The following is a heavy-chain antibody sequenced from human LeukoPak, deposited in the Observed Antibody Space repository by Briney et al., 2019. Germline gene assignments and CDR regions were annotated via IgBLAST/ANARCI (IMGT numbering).Heavy chain of an antibody. CDR1: GFTFSIFG. Sequence: GGSLRLSCAASGFTFSIFGMHWVRQAPGKGLEWVAAIWFDGINKYYLDSVKGRFTISRDNSKNTLYLQMNSLRAEDTAVYYCAKDRQAVAGTYYFDYWGQGTLVTVSS. D-gene: IGHD6-19*01. J-gene: IGHJ4*02. V-gene: IGHV3-33*03. CDR3: AKDRQAVAGTYYFDY. CDR2: IWFDGINK.